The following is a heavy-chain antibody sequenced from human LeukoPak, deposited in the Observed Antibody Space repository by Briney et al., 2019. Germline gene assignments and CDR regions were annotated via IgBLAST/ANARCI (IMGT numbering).Heavy chain of an antibody. CDR1: GLTLSNVW. Sequence: GGSLRLSCAVSGLTLSNVWMNWVRQAPGKGLEWVGRIRSQTAGGTTDFAAPVKGRFSISRDDSKNSLYLQMNSLTSEDTAVYYCAHGSAQYYEYWGQGTLVTVSS. CDR2: IRSQTAGGTT. V-gene: IGHV3-15*07. J-gene: IGHJ1*01. CDR3: AHGSAQYYEY. D-gene: IGHD2-15*01.